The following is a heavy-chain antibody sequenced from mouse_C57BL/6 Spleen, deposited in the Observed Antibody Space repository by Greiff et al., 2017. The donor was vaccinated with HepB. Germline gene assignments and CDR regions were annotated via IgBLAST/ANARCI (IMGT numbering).Heavy chain of an antibody. CDR1: GYAFSSYW. CDR2: IYHGDGDT. V-gene: IGHV1-80*01. CDR3: PRSHGSSPFAY. Sequence: VQLQQSGAELVKPGASVKISCKASGYAFSSYWMNWVKQRPGKGLEWIGQIYHGDGDTNYNGKFKGKATLTADKSSSTAYMQLSSLTSEDSAVYFCPRSHGSSPFAYWGQGTLVTVAA. D-gene: IGHD1-1*01. J-gene: IGHJ3*01.